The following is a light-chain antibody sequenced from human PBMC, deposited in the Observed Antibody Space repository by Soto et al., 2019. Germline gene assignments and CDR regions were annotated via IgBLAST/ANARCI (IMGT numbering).Light chain of an antibody. J-gene: IGLJ3*02. V-gene: IGLV2-14*01. CDR2: EVS. CDR1: SSDVGASNY. Sequence: QSALTQPASVSGSPGQSITISCTGTSSDVGASNYVSWYQQHPGKAPKLMISEVSNRPSGVSNRFSGSKSGNTASLTISGNQAEDEADYYCTSYTTTTPWVFGGGTKVTVL. CDR3: TSYTTTTPWV.